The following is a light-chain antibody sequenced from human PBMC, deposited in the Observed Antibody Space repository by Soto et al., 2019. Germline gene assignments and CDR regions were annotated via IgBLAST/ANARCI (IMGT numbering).Light chain of an antibody. V-gene: IGKV3-20*01. Sequence: DIVLTQSPGTLSLSPGERATLSCRASQSVGNNYIAWYQQKPGQAPRLLIYDASSRATGIPDRFSGSGSGTDFTFTINRLEPEDFAVYYCQQCATPPLTFGQGTRVEIK. CDR2: DAS. CDR1: QSVGNNY. J-gene: IGKJ1*01. CDR3: QQCATPPLT.